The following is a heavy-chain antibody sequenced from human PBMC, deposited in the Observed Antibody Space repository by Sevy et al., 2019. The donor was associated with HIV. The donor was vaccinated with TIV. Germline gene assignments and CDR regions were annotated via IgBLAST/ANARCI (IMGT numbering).Heavy chain of an antibody. D-gene: IGHD6-13*01. V-gene: IGHV3-23*01. CDR1: GFTFSSYA. CDR3: AKLGFPAGAGTSYWYFDL. CDR2: ISGSGGST. J-gene: IGHJ2*01. Sequence: GGSLRLSCAASGFTFSSYAMSWVRQAPGKGLEWVSAISGSGGSTYYADSVKGRFTISRDNSKNTLYLQMNSLRAEDTAVYYCAKLGFPAGAGTSYWYFDLWGRGTLVTVSS.